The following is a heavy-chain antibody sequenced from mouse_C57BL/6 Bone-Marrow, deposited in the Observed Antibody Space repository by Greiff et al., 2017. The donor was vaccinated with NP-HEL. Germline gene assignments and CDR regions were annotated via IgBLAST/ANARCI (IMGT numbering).Heavy chain of an antibody. CDR3: ANYYDSSFFWYFDD. Sequence: QVQLKQPGAELVRPGNSVKLSCKASGYTFTSYWMHWVKQRPGQGLEWIGVIDPSDGNTNYNQKFKGKATLTVDTSSSTAYMQLSSLTSADSAVYYCANYYDSSFFWYFDDWGPGTTLTVSS. V-gene: IGHV1-59*01. J-gene: IGHJ2*01. CDR2: IDPSDGNT. D-gene: IGHD1-1*01. CDR1: GYTFTSYW.